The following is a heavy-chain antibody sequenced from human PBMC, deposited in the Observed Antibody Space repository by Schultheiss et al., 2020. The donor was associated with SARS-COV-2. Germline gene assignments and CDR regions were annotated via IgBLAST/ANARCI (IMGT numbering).Heavy chain of an antibody. D-gene: IGHD2-8*02. J-gene: IGHJ3*02. Sequence: GGSLRLSCAASGFTFSSYGMHWVRQAPGKGLEWVAVISYDGSNKYYADSVKGRFTISRDNSKNTLYLQMNSLRAEDTALYYCASSYWYAAFDIWGQGTMVTVSS. V-gene: IGHV3-33*05. CDR2: ISYDGSNK. CDR3: ASSYWYAAFDI. CDR1: GFTFSSYG.